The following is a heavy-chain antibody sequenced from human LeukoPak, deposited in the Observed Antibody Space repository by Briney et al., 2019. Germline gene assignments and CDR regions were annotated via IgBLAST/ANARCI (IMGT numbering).Heavy chain of an antibody. D-gene: IGHD3-3*01. CDR3: ARCDFWSGYPPAFDI. CDR1: GLSLSTSGVG. CDR2: IYWNDDK. J-gene: IGHJ3*02. V-gene: IGHV2-5*01. Sequence: SGPTPVKPTQTLTLTCTFSGLSLSTSGVGVGWIRQPPGKALEWLALIYWNDDKRYSPSLKSRLTITKDTSKNQVVLTMTNMDPVDTATYYCARCDFWSGYPPAFDIWGQGTMVTVSS.